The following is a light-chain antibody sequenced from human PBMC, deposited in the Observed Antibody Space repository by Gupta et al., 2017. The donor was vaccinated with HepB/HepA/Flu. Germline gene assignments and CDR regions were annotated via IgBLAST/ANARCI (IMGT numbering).Light chain of an antibody. V-gene: IGKV3-15*01. J-gene: IGKJ1*01. Sequence: VLTQSPATLSVSPGERATLSCRASQSVSSNLAWYQQKPGQAPRLLIYGASTRATGIPARFSGSGSGTEFTLTISSLQSEDFAVYYCQQYNNWPPWTFGQGPRWKSN. CDR2: GAS. CDR1: QSVSSN. CDR3: QQYNNWPPWT.